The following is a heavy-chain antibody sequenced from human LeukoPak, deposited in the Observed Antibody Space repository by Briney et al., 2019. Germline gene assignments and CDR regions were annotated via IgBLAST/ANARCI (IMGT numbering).Heavy chain of an antibody. D-gene: IGHD3-9*01. J-gene: IGHJ4*02. V-gene: IGHV4-39*01. Sequence: SETLSLTCTVSGGSICSSSYYWGWIRQPPGKGLEWIGSIYYSGSTYYNPSLKSRVTISVDTSKNQFSLKLSSVTAADTAVYYCARHVRYSQLEYYFDYWGQGTLVTVSS. CDR2: IYYSGST. CDR1: GGSICSSSYY. CDR3: ARHVRYSQLEYYFDY.